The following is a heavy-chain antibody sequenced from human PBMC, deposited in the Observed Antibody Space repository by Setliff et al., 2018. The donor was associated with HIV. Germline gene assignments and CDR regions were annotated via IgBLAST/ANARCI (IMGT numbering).Heavy chain of an antibody. CDR1: GGSISSYY. V-gene: IGHV4-59*12. J-gene: IGHJ4*02. CDR3: ARSSSSSPFFFDY. CDR2: IYYSGST. Sequence: SETLSLTCTVSGGSISSYYWSWIRQPPGKGLEWIGYIYYSGSTNYNPSLKSRVTISVDTSKNQFSLKLNSVTAADTAVYYCARSSSSSPFFFDYWGQGSLVTVSS. D-gene: IGHD6-6*01.